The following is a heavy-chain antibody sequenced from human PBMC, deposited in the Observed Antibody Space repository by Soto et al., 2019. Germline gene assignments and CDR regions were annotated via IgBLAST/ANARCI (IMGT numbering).Heavy chain of an antibody. CDR1: GGTFSSYA. J-gene: IGHJ4*02. Sequence: QVQLVQSGAEVKKPGSSVKVSCKASGGTFSSYAISWVRQAPGQGLEWMGGIIPIFGTANYAQKFQGRVTITADESTSTAYMELSSLRSEDTSVYYCARDPNANYYDSSGYQGDWGQGTLVTVSS. D-gene: IGHD3-22*01. V-gene: IGHV1-69*01. CDR2: IIPIFGTA. CDR3: ARDPNANYYDSSGYQGD.